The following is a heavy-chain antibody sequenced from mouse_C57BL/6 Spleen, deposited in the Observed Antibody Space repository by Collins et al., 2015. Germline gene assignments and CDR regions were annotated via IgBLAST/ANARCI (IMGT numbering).Heavy chain of an antibody. CDR2: ISSGGSYT. Sequence: LKLSCAASGFTFSSYTMSWVRQTPEKRLEWVATISSGGSYTYYPDSVKGRFTISRDNAKNTLYLQMSSLKSEDTAMYYCTRDLGYAMDYWGQGTSVTVSS. J-gene: IGHJ4*01. CDR3: TRDLGYAMDY. CDR1: GFTFSSYT. V-gene: IGHV5-6-4*01.